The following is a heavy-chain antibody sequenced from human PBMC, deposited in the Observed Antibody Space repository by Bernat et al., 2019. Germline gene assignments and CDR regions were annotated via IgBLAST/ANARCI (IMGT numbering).Heavy chain of an antibody. V-gene: IGHV4-31*03. CDR3: ARGGGRPDGYKEDKAAFDI. Sequence: QVQLQESGPGLVKPSQTLSLTCTVSGGSISSGGYYWSWIRQHPGKGLEWIGYIYYSGSTYYNPSLKSRVTISVDTSKNQFSLKLSSVTAADTAVYYCARGGGRPDGYKEDKAAFDIWGQGTMVTVSS. CDR1: GGSISSGGYY. D-gene: IGHD5-24*01. J-gene: IGHJ3*02. CDR2: IYYSGST.